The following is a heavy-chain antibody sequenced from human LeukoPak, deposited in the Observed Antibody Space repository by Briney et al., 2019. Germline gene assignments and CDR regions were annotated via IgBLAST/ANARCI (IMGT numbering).Heavy chain of an antibody. V-gene: IGHV3-23*01. D-gene: IGHD6-13*01. J-gene: IGHJ4*02. CDR2: ISGSGGST. Sequence: GGSLRLSCAASGFTFSSYAMSWVRQAPGKGLECVSAISGSGGSTSYADSVKGRFTISRDNSKNTLYLQMNSLRAGDTAVYYCAKPKQQLADYFDYWGQGTLVTVSS. CDR3: AKPKQQLADYFDY. CDR1: GFTFSSYA.